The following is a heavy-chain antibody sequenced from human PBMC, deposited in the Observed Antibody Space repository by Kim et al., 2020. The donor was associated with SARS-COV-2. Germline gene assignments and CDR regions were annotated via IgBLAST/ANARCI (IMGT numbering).Heavy chain of an antibody. CDR2: ISYDGSNK. Sequence: GGSLRLSCAASGFTFSSYGMHWVRQAPGKGLEWVAVISYDGSNKYYADSVKGRFTISRDNSKNTLYLQMNSLRAEDTAVYYCAKDLVVVTAIYEWYYYYG. V-gene: IGHV3-30*18. CDR3: AKDLVVVTAIYEWYYYYG. D-gene: IGHD2-21*02. J-gene: IGHJ6*01. CDR1: GFTFSSYG.